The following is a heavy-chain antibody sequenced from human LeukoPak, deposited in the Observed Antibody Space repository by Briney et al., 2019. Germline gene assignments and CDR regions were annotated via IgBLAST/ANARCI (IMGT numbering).Heavy chain of an antibody. V-gene: IGHV3-53*01. CDR2: IYSGGST. Sequence: GGSLRPSCAASGFTVSSNYMSWVRQAPGKGLKWAPVIYSGGSTYYADSVKGRFTISRDNSKNTLYLQMNSLRAEDTAVYYCARDIRSNYYDSSGYYPYWGQGTLVTVSS. CDR1: GFTVSSNY. D-gene: IGHD3-22*01. J-gene: IGHJ4*02. CDR3: ARDIRSNYYDSSGYYPY.